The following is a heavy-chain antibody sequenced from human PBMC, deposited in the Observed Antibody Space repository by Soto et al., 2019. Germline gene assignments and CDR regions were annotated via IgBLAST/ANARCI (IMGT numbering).Heavy chain of an antibody. D-gene: IGHD6-25*01. Sequence: GGSLRLSCAASGFTFSSYAMHSVRQAPGKGLEYVSAISSNGGSTYYANSVKGRFTISRDNSKNTLYLQMGSLRAEDMAVYYCARGPKQRRDFDYWGQGSLVTVSS. V-gene: IGHV3-64*01. CDR1: GFTFSSYA. CDR2: ISSNGGST. J-gene: IGHJ4*02. CDR3: ARGPKQRRDFDY.